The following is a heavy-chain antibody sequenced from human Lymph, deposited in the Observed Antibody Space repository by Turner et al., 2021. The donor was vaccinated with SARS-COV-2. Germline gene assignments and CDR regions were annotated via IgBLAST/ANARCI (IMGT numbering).Heavy chain of an antibody. V-gene: IGHV3-53*02. D-gene: IGHD2-8*01. Sequence: EVPLVDTVGCLIQTGWSVTLSCVASGIIVSRNYMNWVRQATGKGLGCVSVIYSGGTTYYGDSVTGRFTIYRDYSKNTLYLQMNSLRVEDTAVYYCARDRCTYGMDVWGQGTTVTVSS. CDR3: ARDRCTYGMDV. CDR2: IYSGGTT. CDR1: GIIVSRNY. J-gene: IGHJ6*02.